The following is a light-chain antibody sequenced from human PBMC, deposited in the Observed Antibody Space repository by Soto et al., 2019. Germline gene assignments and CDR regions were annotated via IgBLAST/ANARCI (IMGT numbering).Light chain of an antibody. V-gene: IGKV1-5*03. J-gene: IGKJ1*01. CDR3: QHYKDYSWT. CDR1: PSISRW. Sequence: DIHLTQSPSTLSASVGDRITITCRASPSISRWLAWYQQKPGKAPKLLIYTTSSLESGVPSRFSGSGSGTEFTLTFSSLQPDDFATYYCQHYKDYSWTFGQGTKVEIK. CDR2: TTS.